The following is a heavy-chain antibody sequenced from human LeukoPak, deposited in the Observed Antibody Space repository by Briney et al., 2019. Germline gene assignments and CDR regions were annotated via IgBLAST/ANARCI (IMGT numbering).Heavy chain of an antibody. CDR2: IYSSGDT. J-gene: IGHJ4*03. D-gene: IGHD3-22*01. Sequence: SETLSLTCTVSGASINNYYWSWVRQPPLKGLEWIGYIYSSGDTSYNPSLEGRVSSSMDTSKNHFSLEITSVTAADTAVYYCARGSRVYDRSGFHTWHDYWGHGTLVAVSS. CDR3: ARGSRVYDRSGFHTWHDY. V-gene: IGHV4-59*01. CDR1: GASINNYY.